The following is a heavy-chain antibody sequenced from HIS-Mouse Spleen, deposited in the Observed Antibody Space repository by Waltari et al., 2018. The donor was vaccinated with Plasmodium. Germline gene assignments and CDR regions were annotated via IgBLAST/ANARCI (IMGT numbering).Heavy chain of an antibody. CDR2: ISGSGGST. J-gene: IGHJ2*01. CDR1: GFTFSSYA. CDR3: ASSWYWYFDL. D-gene: IGHD6-13*01. Sequence: EVQLLESGGGLVQPGGSLRLSCAASGFTFSSYAMSWVRQAPGNGLEWVSAISGSGGSTDYADSVKGRFTISRDNSKNSLYLQMNSLRAEDTAVYYCASSWYWYFDLWGRGTLVTVSS. V-gene: IGHV3-23*01.